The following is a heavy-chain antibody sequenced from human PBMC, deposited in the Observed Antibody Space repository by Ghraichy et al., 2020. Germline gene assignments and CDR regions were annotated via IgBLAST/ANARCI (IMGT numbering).Heavy chain of an antibody. CDR2: ILYSGNT. CDR1: SVSISNYY. D-gene: IGHD2-2*03. V-gene: IGHV4-59*01. J-gene: IGHJ3*02. Sequence: SETLSLTCSVSSVSISNYYWTWIRRPPGKGLEWIGNILYSGNTHYNPSLQSRLTISTDVSKSQFSLNLHSVTAADTAVYYCARLDIVFIPTAMWAFDIWDQGTMVIVSS. CDR3: ARLDIVFIPTAMWAFDI.